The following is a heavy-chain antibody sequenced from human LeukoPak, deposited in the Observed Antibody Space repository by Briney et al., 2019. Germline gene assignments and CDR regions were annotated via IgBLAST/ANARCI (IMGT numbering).Heavy chain of an antibody. J-gene: IGHJ4*02. CDR1: GLSVRNEY. D-gene: IGHD2-15*01. V-gene: IGHV3-15*01. CDR2: IKSKTDGGTT. CDR3: TIRGPGYCSGGSCYRGDY. Sequence: GGSLRLSCTASGLSVRNEYMSWVRQAPGKGLEWVGRIKSKTDGGTTDYAAPVKGRFTISRDDSKNTLYLQMNSLKTEDTAVYYCTIRGPGYCSGGSCYRGDYWGQGTLVTVSS.